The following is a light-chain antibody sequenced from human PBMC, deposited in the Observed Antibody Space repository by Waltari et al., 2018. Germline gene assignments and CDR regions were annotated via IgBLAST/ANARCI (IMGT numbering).Light chain of an antibody. V-gene: IGKV1-5*03. CDR3: QQYNGYSLT. J-gene: IGKJ2*01. CDR2: EAS. Sequence: DIQMTQSPSTLSASVGDRVTITCGASQSISRWLAGYKQTPGKAPTLLIYEASSLESGVPSRFSSIRSGTEFTLTINSLQPDDFATYYCQQYNGYSLTFGQGTKLEIK. CDR1: QSISRW.